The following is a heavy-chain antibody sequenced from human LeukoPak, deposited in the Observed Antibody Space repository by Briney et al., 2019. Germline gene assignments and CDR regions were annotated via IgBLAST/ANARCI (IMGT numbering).Heavy chain of an antibody. D-gene: IGHD2-2*01. CDR3: ARDTRRRYCSSTSCYRGWLDP. J-gene: IGHJ5*02. CDR1: GGTFSSYA. V-gene: IGHV1-69*13. CDR2: IIPIFGTA. Sequence: ASVKVSCKASGGTFSSYAISWVRQAPGQGLEWMGGIIPIFGTANYAQKFQGRVTITADESTRTAYMELSSLKSEDTAVYYCARDTRRRYCSSTSCYRGWLDPWGQGTLVTVSS.